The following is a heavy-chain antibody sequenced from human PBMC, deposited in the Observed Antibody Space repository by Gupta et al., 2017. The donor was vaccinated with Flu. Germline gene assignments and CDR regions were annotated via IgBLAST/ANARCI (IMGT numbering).Heavy chain of an antibody. CDR2: ISGGGGTT. CDR1: GLPFNNYV. Sequence: VQLLESGGSFVTPGGSLGLPRATSGLPFNNYVMSWVRQAPGKGLEWVSAISGGGGTTHYPDPVKGRFTISRDNSKSTLYRQINRLGAEDTAIYYCAKGDRGSDWTHWGQGTLVTVSS. CDR3: AKGDRGSDWTH. V-gene: IGHV3-23*01. D-gene: IGHD6-19*01. J-gene: IGHJ4*02.